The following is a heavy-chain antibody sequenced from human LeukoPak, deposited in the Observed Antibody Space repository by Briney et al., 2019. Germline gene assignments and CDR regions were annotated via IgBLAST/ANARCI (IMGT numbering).Heavy chain of an antibody. J-gene: IGHJ6*02. CDR2: ISSSGSTI. D-gene: IGHD5-18*01. Sequence: PGGSLRLSCAASGFTFSDYYMSWIRQAPGKGMAWVSYISSSGSTIYYADSVKGRFTISRDNAKNSLYLQMNSLRAEDTAVYYCAREHIYGYRYGMDVWGQGTTVTVSS. CDR3: AREHIYGYRYGMDV. V-gene: IGHV3-11*04. CDR1: GFTFSDYY.